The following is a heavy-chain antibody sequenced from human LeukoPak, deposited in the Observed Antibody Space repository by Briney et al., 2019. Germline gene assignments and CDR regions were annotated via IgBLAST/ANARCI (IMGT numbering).Heavy chain of an antibody. CDR3: ARGDFWSGYLADY. Sequence: SETLSLTCTVSGGSISSGSYFWSWIRQPAGEGLEWIGRIYTSGSTKYNPSLESRVTISVETSKNQFSLKLTSVTAADTAVYYCARGDFWSGYLADYWGPGTLVTVSS. D-gene: IGHD3-3*01. CDR2: IYTSGST. V-gene: IGHV4-61*02. J-gene: IGHJ4*02. CDR1: GGSISSGSYF.